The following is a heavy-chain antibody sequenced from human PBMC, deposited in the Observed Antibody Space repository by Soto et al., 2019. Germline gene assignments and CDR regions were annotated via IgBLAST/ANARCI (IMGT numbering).Heavy chain of an antibody. Sequence: PSETLSLTCTFSGCSITRDSYYWGWIRQPPEKGLEWLASISYSGSTYYNPTLKSRLSISVDTSKSQFSLKLSSVTAADTAVYYCVGFWPPPYSDTLTDYTDAFDYWGQGTLVTVSS. D-gene: IGHD3-9*01. J-gene: IGHJ4*02. V-gene: IGHV4-39*01. CDR2: ISYSGST. CDR1: GCSITRDSYY. CDR3: VGFWPPPYSDTLTDYTDAFDY.